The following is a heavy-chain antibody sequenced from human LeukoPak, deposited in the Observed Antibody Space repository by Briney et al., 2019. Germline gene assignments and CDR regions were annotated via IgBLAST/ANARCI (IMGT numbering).Heavy chain of an antibody. Sequence: GGSLRLSCAASGLAFSNYWMDWVRQAPGKGLEWVANIKQDGSEKNYVDSVKGRFIISRDNAKNSLYLQMNTLRADDTAVYYCARDGFGTGSNWGQGTLVTVSS. D-gene: IGHD3-16*01. CDR1: GLAFSNYW. V-gene: IGHV3-7*03. CDR2: IKQDGSEK. J-gene: IGHJ4*02. CDR3: ARDGFGTGSN.